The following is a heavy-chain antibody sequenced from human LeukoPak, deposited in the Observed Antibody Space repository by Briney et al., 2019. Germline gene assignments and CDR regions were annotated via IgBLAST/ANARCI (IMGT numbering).Heavy chain of an antibody. V-gene: IGHV3-48*04. CDR3: ARDPDRYYDFDY. CDR1: GFTFSSYS. Sequence: PGGSLRLSCAASGFTFSSYSMNWVRQAPGRGLEWLSYISSSSSTIYYADSVKGRFTISRDNAKNSLYLQMNSLRVEDTAVYYCARDPDRYYDFDYWGQGTLVTVSS. CDR2: ISSSSSTI. J-gene: IGHJ4*02. D-gene: IGHD3-22*01.